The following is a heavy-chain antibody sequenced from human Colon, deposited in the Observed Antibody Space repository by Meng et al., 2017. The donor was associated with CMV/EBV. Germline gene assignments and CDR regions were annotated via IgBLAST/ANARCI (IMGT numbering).Heavy chain of an antibody. CDR3: ALRGLAAGTLQQ. V-gene: IGHV4-59*01. CDR1: GGSMSSTC. J-gene: IGHJ1*01. Sequence: VQRKESGPGLWKPSEPLSLTCAVSGGSMSSTCWSWIRQPPGKGLEWIGYVCYNGITDYNPSLKSRITISGDTSKNQFSLQVTSVTAADTAMYYCALRGLAAGTLQQWGQGTLVTVSS. D-gene: IGHD6-13*01. CDR2: VCYNGIT.